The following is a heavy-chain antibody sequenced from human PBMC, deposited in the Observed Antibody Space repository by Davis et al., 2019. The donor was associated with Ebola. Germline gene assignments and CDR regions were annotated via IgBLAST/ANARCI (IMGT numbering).Heavy chain of an antibody. V-gene: IGHV4-61*01. Sequence: PGGSLRLSCTVSGGSISSGSYYWSWIRQPPGKGLEWIGYIYYSGSTNYNPSLKSRVTISVDTSKNQFSLKLSSVTAADTAVYYCARSRWDSSSWRGHYYYYMDVWGKGTTVTVSS. CDR3: ARSRWDSSSWRGHYYYYMDV. D-gene: IGHD6-13*01. CDR2: IYYSGST. J-gene: IGHJ6*03. CDR1: GGSISSGSYY.